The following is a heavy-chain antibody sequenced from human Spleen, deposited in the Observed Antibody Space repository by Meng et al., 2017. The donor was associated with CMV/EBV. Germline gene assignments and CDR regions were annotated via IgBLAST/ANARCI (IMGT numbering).Heavy chain of an antibody. V-gene: IGHV4-39*07. CDR2: IYYSGSS. CDR3: ARDLNDGFYSGDAFDI. Sequence: SETLSLTCTVSGGSISSSSYYWGWIRQPPGKGLEWIGSIYYSGSSYYNPSLKSRVTISIDTSKNQFSLKLSSVTAADTAVYYCARDLNDGFYSGDAFDIWGQGTTVTVSS. CDR1: GGSISSSSYY. D-gene: IGHD3-22*01. J-gene: IGHJ3*02.